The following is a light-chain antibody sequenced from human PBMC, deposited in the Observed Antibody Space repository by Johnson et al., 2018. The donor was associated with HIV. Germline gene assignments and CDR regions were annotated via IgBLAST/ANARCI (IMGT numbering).Light chain of an antibody. CDR1: SSNIGNNY. V-gene: IGLV1-51*01. CDR2: DNN. Sequence: QLVLTQPPSVSAAPGQKVTISCSGSSSNIGNNYVSWYQQLPGTAPKLLIYDNNKRPSGIPDRFSGSKSGTSATLGITGLQTGDEADYYCGTWDSSLGTYVFGTGAKVTVL. J-gene: IGLJ1*01. CDR3: GTWDSSLGTYV.